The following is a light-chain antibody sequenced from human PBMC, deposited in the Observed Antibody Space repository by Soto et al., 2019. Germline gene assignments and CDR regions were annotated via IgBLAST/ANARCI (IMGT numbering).Light chain of an antibody. J-gene: IGKJ5*01. Sequence: EIVLTQSPATLSFSPGERATLSCRASQSVSSYLAWYQHKPGQAPRLLIYDASIRATCIPARLSGSGSGTDFTLTISSLEPEDFAVYYCQQSTNWPFTSGQGTRQQIK. CDR1: QSVSSY. CDR2: DAS. CDR3: QQSTNWPFT. V-gene: IGKV3-11*01.